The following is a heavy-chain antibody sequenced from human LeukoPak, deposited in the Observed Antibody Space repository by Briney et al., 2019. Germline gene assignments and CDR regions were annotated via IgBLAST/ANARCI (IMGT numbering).Heavy chain of an antibody. J-gene: IGHJ4*02. CDR3: ARRHFTRDGSFDY. D-gene: IGHD3-10*01. CDR1: GFTLSNSW. CDR2: ISSSSSYI. V-gene: IGHV3-21*01. Sequence: GGSLRLSCAGSGFTLSNSWMGWVRQAPGKGLEWVSSISSSSSYIYYADSVKGRFTISRDNAKNSLYLQMNSLRAEDTAVYYCARRHFTRDGSFDYWGQGTLVTVSS.